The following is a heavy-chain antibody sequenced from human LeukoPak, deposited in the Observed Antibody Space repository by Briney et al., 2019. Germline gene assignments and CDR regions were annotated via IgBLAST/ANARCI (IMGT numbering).Heavy chain of an antibody. V-gene: IGHV4-34*01. CDR3: ARGQSGIAAAGTPFDY. CDR1: GGSFSGYY. CDR2: INHSGST. D-gene: IGHD6-13*01. Sequence: SETLSLTCAVYGGSFSGYYWSRIRQPPGKGLEWTGEINHSGSTNYNPSLKSRVTISVDTSKNQFSLKLSSVTAADTAVYYCARGQSGIAAAGTPFDYRGQGTLVTVSS. J-gene: IGHJ4*02.